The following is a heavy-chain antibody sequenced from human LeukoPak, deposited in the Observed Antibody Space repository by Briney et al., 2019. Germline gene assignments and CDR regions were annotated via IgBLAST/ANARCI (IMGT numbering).Heavy chain of an antibody. CDR3: TRETVVVPTASLGY. V-gene: IGHV3-74*01. J-gene: IGHJ4*02. Sequence: GGSLRLSCATSGFTFSSYWMHWVRQAPGKGLVWVSRINSDGSTINYVDSVKGRFTIPRDNAKNTLYLQMDSLRAEDAAIYYCTRETVVVPTASLGYWGLGTLVTVPS. CDR1: GFTFSSYW. CDR2: INSDGSTI. D-gene: IGHD2-2*01.